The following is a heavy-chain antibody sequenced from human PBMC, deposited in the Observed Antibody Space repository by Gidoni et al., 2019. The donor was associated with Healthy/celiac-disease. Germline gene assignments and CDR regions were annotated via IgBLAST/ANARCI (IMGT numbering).Heavy chain of an antibody. V-gene: IGHV3-9*01. J-gene: IGHJ3*02. D-gene: IGHD3-22*01. CDR2: ISWNSGSI. Sequence: EVQLVESGGGLVQPGRSLRLSCAASGFTFDDYAMHWVRQAPGKGLEWVSGISWNSGSIGYADSVKGRFTISRDNAKNSLYLQMNSLRAEDTALYYCAKAVYDSSGYYNAFDIWGQGTMVTVSS. CDR3: AKAVYDSSGYYNAFDI. CDR1: GFTFDDYA.